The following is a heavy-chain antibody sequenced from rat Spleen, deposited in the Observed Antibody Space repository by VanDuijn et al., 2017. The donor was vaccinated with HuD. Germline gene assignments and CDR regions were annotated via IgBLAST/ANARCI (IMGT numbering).Heavy chain of an antibody. CDR2: ISTGGGNT. J-gene: IGHJ3*01. D-gene: IGHD4-3*01. Sequence: EVQLVESDGGLVQPGRSLKLSCAASGFTFSDYYMAWVRQAPTKGLEWVATISTGGGNTYYRDSVKGRFTISRDNAKNTLYLQMDSLRSEDTATYYCARLGGLRNWFAYWGQGTLVTVSS. CDR1: GFTFSDYY. V-gene: IGHV5-25*01. CDR3: ARLGGLRNWFAY.